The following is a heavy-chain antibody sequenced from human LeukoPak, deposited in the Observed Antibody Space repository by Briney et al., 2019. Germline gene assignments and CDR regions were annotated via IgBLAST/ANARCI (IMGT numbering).Heavy chain of an antibody. CDR1: EYTFTDYY. J-gene: IGHJ4*02. V-gene: IGHV1-18*04. Sequence: ASVKVSCKASEYTFTDYYMHWVRQAPGQGLEWMGWIRADNGNTNYAQKFQGRVTMTTDTSTSTAYMDLRSLRSDDTAVYYCARGRWLQLFGDYWGQGTVVTVSS. D-gene: IGHD5-24*01. CDR3: ARGRWLQLFGDY. CDR2: IRADNGNT.